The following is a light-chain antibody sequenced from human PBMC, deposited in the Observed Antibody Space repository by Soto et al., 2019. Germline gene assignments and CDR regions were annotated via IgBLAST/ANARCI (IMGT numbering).Light chain of an antibody. Sequence: QSALTQPASVSGSPGQSITISCTGTSSDVGGYNYVSWYQQHPGKAPKLMVFEGSMRPSGVSNRFSGSKSGNTASLTISGLQAEDEADYYCSSYTSTSTPVVFGGGTKLTVL. CDR1: SSDVGGYNY. CDR3: SSYTSTSTPVV. CDR2: EGS. V-gene: IGLV2-14*01. J-gene: IGLJ2*01.